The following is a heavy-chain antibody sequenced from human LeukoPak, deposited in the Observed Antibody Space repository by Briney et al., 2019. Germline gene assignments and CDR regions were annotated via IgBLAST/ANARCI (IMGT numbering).Heavy chain of an antibody. CDR1: GFTFSAYA. Sequence: QPGGSLRLSCTASGFTFSAYAMSWVRQAPGKGLEWLSTINNAFITYYADSVRGRFTISRDNSKNTLYLQMHSLRADDTAVYYCAKFDGAALGTWRLQYWGQGTLVTFSP. J-gene: IGHJ4*02. CDR2: INNAFIT. V-gene: IGHV3-23*01. CDR3: AKFDGAALGTWRLQY. D-gene: IGHD2-15*01.